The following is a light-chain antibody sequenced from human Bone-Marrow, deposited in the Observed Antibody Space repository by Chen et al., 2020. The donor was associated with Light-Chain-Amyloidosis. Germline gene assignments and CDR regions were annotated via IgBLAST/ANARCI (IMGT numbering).Light chain of an antibody. CDR2: RDT. V-gene: IGLV3-25*03. CDR3: QSADSSGTYEVI. J-gene: IGLJ2*01. CDR1: DLPTKY. Sequence: SYELQQPPSVSVSPGQTASITCSGDDLPTKYAYWYQQKPGQAPVLVIHRDTERPSGISERFSGSSSGTTATLTISGVQAEDEADYHCQSADSSGTYEVIFGGGTKLTVL.